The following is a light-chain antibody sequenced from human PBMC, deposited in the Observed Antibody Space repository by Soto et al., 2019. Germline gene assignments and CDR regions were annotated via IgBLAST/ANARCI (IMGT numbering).Light chain of an antibody. CDR3: AAWDDSLNGPI. V-gene: IGLV1-44*01. CDR1: ASNVAVNT. Sequence: QPVLTQAPSASGTPGQRVTISCSGSASNVAVNTVNWYQQLPGTAPKLLIYLNNQRPSGVPDRFSGSKSGASASLAISGLRSEDEADYYCAAWDDSLNGPIFGGGTKVTVL. CDR2: LNN. J-gene: IGLJ2*01.